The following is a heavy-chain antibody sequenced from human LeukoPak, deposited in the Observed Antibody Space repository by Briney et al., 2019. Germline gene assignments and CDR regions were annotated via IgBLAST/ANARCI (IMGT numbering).Heavy chain of an antibody. D-gene: IGHD3-22*01. Sequence: GGSLRLSCAASGFTFSSYAMSWVRQAPGKGLEWVSGISGSGDNTYYADSVKGRFTISRDNPKNTLYVQVNSLGTEDTAAYYCAKGSYYDSSGSFYFDYWGQGTLVTVSS. CDR3: AKGSYYDSSGSFYFDY. CDR2: ISGSGDNT. V-gene: IGHV3-23*01. J-gene: IGHJ4*02. CDR1: GFTFSSYA.